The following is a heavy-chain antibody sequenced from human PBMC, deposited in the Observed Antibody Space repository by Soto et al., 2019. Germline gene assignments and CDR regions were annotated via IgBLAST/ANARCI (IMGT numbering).Heavy chain of an antibody. CDR1: GGSISSDGYY. J-gene: IGHJ4*02. CDR3: AAPPRY. V-gene: IGHV4-61*08. CDR2: IYNSGNT. D-gene: IGHD6-6*01. Sequence: SETLSLTCPVSGGSISSDGYYWNWIRQPPGKGLEWIGYIYNSGNTNYNPSLRSRVTISVDTSKNQFSLKLTSVTAADTAVYYCAAPPRYRGQGTLVTVSS.